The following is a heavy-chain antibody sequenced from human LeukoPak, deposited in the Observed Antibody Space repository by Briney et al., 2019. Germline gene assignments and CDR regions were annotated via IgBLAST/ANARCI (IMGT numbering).Heavy chain of an antibody. D-gene: IGHD2-15*01. CDR3: AFLSSGGSRDPDY. Sequence: PSETLSLTCAVSGGSISSSNWWSWVRQPPGKGLEWIGEIYHSGSTNYNPSLKSRVTISVDTSKNQFSLKLSSVTAADTAVYYCAFLSSGGSRDPDYWGQGTLVTVSS. V-gene: IGHV4-4*02. CDR1: GGSISSSNW. J-gene: IGHJ4*02. CDR2: IYHSGST.